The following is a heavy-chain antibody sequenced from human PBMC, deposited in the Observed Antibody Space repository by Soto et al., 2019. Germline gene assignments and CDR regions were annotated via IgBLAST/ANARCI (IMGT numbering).Heavy chain of an antibody. CDR2: IIPMFGTP. CDR1: GGTLNSQS. D-gene: IGHD6-6*01. Sequence: QVQVFQSGAEVKKPGSSVRVSCKVSGGTLNSQSITWVRQAPGQGLEWMGGIIPMFGTPTDAQKFRGRVTIPADTSTITVYMEWRSLSSQDTAVYYCATSLAARRKPYNWLDAWGQGTLVTVSS. CDR3: ATSLAARRKPYNWLDA. V-gene: IGHV1-69*06. J-gene: IGHJ5*02.